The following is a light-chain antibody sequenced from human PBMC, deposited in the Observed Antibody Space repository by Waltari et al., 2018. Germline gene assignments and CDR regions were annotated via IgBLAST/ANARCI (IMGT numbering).Light chain of an antibody. CDR2: KAS. J-gene: IGKJ5*01. V-gene: IGKV1-5*03. Sequence: DIQMTQSPSTLSASVGDRVTITCRASQSINIWLAWYQQKPGKAPKLLIDKASNLASGVPSRFSGSGSGTEFTLTINSLQPDDFATYYCQQYYTFSVTFGQGTRLGSK. CDR3: QQYYTFSVT. CDR1: QSINIW.